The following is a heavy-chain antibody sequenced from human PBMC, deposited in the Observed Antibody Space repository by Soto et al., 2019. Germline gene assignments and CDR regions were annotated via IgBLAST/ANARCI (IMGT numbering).Heavy chain of an antibody. CDR3: ARLSDDFWSGYHSFDY. CDR2: IYYSGSA. D-gene: IGHD3-3*01. Sequence: SETLSLTCSVSDDSINSDKYYWGWIRQPPGKGLEWIGSIYYSGSAYYNPSLQSRVTISLDTSKNQFSLKLSSVTAADTAVYYCARLSDDFWSGYHSFDYWGQGTLVTVSS. V-gene: IGHV4-39*01. CDR1: DDSINSDKYY. J-gene: IGHJ4*02.